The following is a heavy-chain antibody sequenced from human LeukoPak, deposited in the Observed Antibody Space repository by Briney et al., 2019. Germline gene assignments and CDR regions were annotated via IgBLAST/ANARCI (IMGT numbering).Heavy chain of an antibody. V-gene: IGHV3-30-3*01. Sequence: GGSLRHSCAASGFTFSSYAMHWVRQAPGKGLEWVAVISYDGSNKYYADSVKGRFTISRDNSKNTLYLQMNSLRAEDTAVYYCARVPVGIAAAGTGHYYYGMDVWGQGTTVTVSS. J-gene: IGHJ6*02. D-gene: IGHD6-13*01. CDR3: ARVPVGIAAAGTGHYYYGMDV. CDR1: GFTFSSYA. CDR2: ISYDGSNK.